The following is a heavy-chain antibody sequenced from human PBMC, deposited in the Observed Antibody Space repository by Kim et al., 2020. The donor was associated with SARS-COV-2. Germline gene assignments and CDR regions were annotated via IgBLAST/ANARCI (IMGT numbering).Heavy chain of an antibody. CDR1: GFTFSSYG. J-gene: IGHJ4*02. Sequence: GGSLRLSCAASGFTFSSYGMHWVRQAPGKGLEWVAVISYDGSNKYYADSVKGRFTISRDDSKNTLYLQMNSLRTEDTAVYYCAKEGDIVVVTAIWWFDYWGQGTLVTVSS. D-gene: IGHD2-21*02. CDR2: ISYDGSNK. CDR3: AKEGDIVVVTAIWWFDY. V-gene: IGHV3-30*18.